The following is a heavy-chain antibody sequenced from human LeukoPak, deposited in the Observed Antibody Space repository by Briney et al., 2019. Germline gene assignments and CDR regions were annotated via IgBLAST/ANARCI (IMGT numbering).Heavy chain of an antibody. V-gene: IGHV4-61*10. CDR3: ARERRDYYASSGYYGYYFDY. J-gene: IGHJ4*02. CDR2: IYYSGST. D-gene: IGHD3-22*01. CDR1: GDSISGVSYY. Sequence: SETLSLTCTVSGDSISGVSYYWSWSRQPAGKGLEWIGCIYYSGSTYYNPSLKSRVTISVDTSKNQFSLKLSSVTAADTAVYYCARERRDYYASSGYYGYYFDYWGQGTLVTVSS.